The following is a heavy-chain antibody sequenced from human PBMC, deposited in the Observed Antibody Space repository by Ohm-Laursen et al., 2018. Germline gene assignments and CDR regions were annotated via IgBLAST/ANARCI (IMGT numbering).Heavy chain of an antibody. Sequence: SDTLSLTCTVSGGSLSNYYWSWIRQPPGKGLEWIGYIYYNGNPRYNPSLESRVTISVDPSKNQFSLKLNSVTAADTALYYCVRGLLQDVWGQGTTVTVSS. D-gene: IGHD3-22*01. CDR1: GGSLSNYY. CDR2: IYYNGNP. V-gene: IGHV4-59*08. CDR3: VRGLLQDV. J-gene: IGHJ6*02.